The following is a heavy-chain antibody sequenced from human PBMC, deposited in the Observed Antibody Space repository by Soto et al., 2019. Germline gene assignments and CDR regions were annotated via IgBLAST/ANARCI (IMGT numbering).Heavy chain of an antibody. CDR3: ARVVVVATTVYYGMDV. CDR2: IIPIFGTA. Sequence: QVQLVQSGAAVKKPGSSVKVSCKASGGTFSSYSINWVRQAPGQGLEWMGGIIPIFGTANYAQKFQGRVTITADESTSTAYMGLSSLRSEDTAVYYCARVVVVATTVYYGMDVWGQGTTVTVSS. D-gene: IGHD2-15*01. CDR1: GGTFSSYS. V-gene: IGHV1-69*12. J-gene: IGHJ6*02.